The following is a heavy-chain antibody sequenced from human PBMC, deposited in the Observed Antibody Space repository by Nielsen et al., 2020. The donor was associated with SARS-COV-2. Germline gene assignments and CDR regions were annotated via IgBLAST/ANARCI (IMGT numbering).Heavy chain of an antibody. CDR3: GRASIWFGDLIDY. Sequence: WVRQAPGQGLEWMGGIIPIFGTANYAQKFQGRVTITADKSTSTAYMELSSLRSEDTAVYYCGRASIWFGDLIDYWGQGTLVTVSS. CDR2: IIPIFGTA. V-gene: IGHV1-69*06. J-gene: IGHJ4*02. D-gene: IGHD3-10*01.